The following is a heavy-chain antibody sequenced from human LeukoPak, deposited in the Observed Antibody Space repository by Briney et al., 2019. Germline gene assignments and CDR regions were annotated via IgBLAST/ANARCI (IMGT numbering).Heavy chain of an antibody. V-gene: IGHV3-23*01. Sequence: GGSLRLSCATSGFTFRRYAISWVRQAPGKGLEWVSAISGSGDNTYYADSVKGRFTISRDNSKNTVYLQMNGLRAEDTAVYYCAKDLAYDYLWGSKRRTSYYFDYWGQGTLVTVSS. CDR3: AKDLAYDYLWGSKRRTSYYFDY. D-gene: IGHD3-16*01. J-gene: IGHJ4*02. CDR1: GFTFRRYA. CDR2: ISGSGDNT.